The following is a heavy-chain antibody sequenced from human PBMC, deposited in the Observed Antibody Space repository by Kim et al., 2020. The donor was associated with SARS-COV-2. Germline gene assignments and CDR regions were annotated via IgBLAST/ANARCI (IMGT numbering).Heavy chain of an antibody. V-gene: IGHV4-59*01. CDR2: IYYSGST. Sequence: SETLSLTCTVSGGSISSYYWSWIRQPPGKGLEWIGYIYYSGSTNYNPSLKSRVTISVDTSKNQFSLELSSVTAADTAVYYCAGGGGHYYGSGSSLDYWGQGTLVTVSS. J-gene: IGHJ4*02. CDR3: AGGGGHYYGSGSSLDY. D-gene: IGHD3-10*01. CDR1: GGSISSYY.